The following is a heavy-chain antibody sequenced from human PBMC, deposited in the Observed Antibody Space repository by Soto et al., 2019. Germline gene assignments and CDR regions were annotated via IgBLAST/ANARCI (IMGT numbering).Heavy chain of an antibody. CDR3: ARLRPRGTHDS. D-gene: IGHD6-6*01. V-gene: IGHV4-59*01. J-gene: IGHJ4*02. CDR2: IHHSGTTT. CDR1: GGSLSGYF. Sequence: SETLSLTCTVSGGSLSGYFWSWIRQAPGKGLEWIVYIHHSGTTTNYNPSLKSRVTISLDTSTNQVSLKLTSVTAADTAVYYCARLRPRGTHDSWGQGSLVTVSS.